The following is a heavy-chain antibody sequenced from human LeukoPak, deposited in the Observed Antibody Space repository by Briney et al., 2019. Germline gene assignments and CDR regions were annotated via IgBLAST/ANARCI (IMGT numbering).Heavy chain of an antibody. Sequence: PSETLSLTCSVSGGYISSYYWSWIRQPPGKGLEWIGIINYSGSTKYNPSLKSRVSISVDTSKNQFSLRLTSVTVADTAVYFCARVPNVPIIEPNWFDPWGQGTLVTVSS. J-gene: IGHJ5*02. CDR3: ARVPNVPIIEPNWFDP. V-gene: IGHV4-59*01. D-gene: IGHD1-14*01. CDR1: GGYISSYY. CDR2: INYSGST.